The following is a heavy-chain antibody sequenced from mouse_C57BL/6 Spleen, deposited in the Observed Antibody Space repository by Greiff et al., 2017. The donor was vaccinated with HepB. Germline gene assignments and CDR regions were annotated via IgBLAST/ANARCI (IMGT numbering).Heavy chain of an antibody. V-gene: IGHV3-1*01. CDR3: ARGNWGFDY. Sequence: VQLQQSGPGMVKPSQSLSLTCTVTGYSITSGYDWHWIRHFPGNKLEWMGYISYSGSTNYNPSLKSRISITHDTSKNHFFLKLNSVTTEDTATYYCARGNWGFDYWGQGTTLTVSS. J-gene: IGHJ2*01. CDR2: ISYSGST. CDR1: GYSITSGYD. D-gene: IGHD4-1*01.